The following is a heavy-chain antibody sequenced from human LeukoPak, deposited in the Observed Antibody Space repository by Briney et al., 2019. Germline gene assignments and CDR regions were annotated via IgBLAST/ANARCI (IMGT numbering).Heavy chain of an antibody. CDR1: GFTFSSYS. CDR3: ARDPPGTGE. V-gene: IGHV3-21*01. D-gene: IGHD3-10*01. CDR2: ISSSSSYI. J-gene: IGHJ4*02. Sequence: GGSLRLSCAASGFTFSSYSMNWVRQAPGKGLEWVSSISSSSSYIYYADSVKGRFTISRDNTKNSLYLQINSLRAEDTAVYYCARDPPGTGEWGQGTLVTVSS.